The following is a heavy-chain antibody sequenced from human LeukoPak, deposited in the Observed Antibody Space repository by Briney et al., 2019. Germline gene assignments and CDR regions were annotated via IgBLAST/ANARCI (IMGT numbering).Heavy chain of an antibody. Sequence: PGGSLRLSCAASGFTFSSYGMSWVRQAPGKGLEWVAVISYDGSNKYYADSVKGRFTISRDNSKNTLYLQMNSLRAEDTAVYYCARARLTTYYDILTGYFDWFDPWGQGTLVTVSS. J-gene: IGHJ5*02. CDR2: ISYDGSNK. CDR3: ARARLTTYYDILTGYFDWFDP. CDR1: GFTFSSYG. D-gene: IGHD3-9*01. V-gene: IGHV3-30*03.